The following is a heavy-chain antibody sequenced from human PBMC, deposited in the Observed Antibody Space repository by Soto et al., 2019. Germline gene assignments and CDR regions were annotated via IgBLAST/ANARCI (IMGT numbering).Heavy chain of an antibody. V-gene: IGHV3-30*03. D-gene: IGHD3-10*01. Sequence: GGSLRLSCAASGFTFSSYGMHWVRQAPGKGLEWVAVISYDGSNKYYADSVKGRFTISRDRSNYTVSLLLNSLRVEDTAIYYCAGQRSPEGWFDPWGQGTLVTVSS. CDR2: ISYDGSNK. CDR1: GFTFSSYG. CDR3: AGQRSPEGWFDP. J-gene: IGHJ5*02.